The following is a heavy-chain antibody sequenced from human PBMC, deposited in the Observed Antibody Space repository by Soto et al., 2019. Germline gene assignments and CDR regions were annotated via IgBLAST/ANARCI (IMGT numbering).Heavy chain of an antibody. CDR2: ISAYNGNT. CDR3: ARDRRDKLCSSTSCYLSYYYYYGMDV. Sequence: QVQLVQSGAEVKKPGASVKVSCKASGYTFTSYGISWVRQAPGQGLEWMGWISAYNGNTNYAQKLQGRVTMTTDTATRTAYMELRSLRSDDTDVYYCARDRRDKLCSSTSCYLSYYYYYGMDVWGQGTTVTVSS. CDR1: GYTFTSYG. J-gene: IGHJ6*02. V-gene: IGHV1-18*01. D-gene: IGHD2-2*01.